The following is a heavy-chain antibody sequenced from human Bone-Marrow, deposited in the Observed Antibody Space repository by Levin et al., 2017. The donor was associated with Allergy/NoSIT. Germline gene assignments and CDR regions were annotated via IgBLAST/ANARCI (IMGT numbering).Heavy chain of an antibody. V-gene: IGHV3-72*01. CDR3: ARGPYRDYDYYYGMDV. Sequence: GESLKISCAASGFTFSDHYMDWVRQTPGKGLEWVGRTRNKAYSYTTIYAASVTGRFTISRDDSKNSLYLQMNSLKIEDTAVYYCARGPYRDYDYYYGMDVWGQGTTVTVSS. D-gene: IGHD4-11*01. CDR2: TRNKAYSYTT. J-gene: IGHJ6*02. CDR1: GFTFSDHY.